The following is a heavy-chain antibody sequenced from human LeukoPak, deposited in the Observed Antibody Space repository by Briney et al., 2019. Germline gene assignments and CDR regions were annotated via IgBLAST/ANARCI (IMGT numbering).Heavy chain of an antibody. CDR2: INPNSGGT. CDR1: GYTFTGYY. V-gene: IGHV1-2*02. CDR3: AREGYDILTGYPAFDI. J-gene: IGHJ3*02. D-gene: IGHD3-9*01. Sequence: ASVKVSCKASGYTFTGYYMHWVRQAPGQGLEWMGWINPNSGGTNYAQKFQGRVTMTRDTSISTAYMELSRLRSDDTAVYYCAREGYDILTGYPAFDIWGQGTMVTVSS.